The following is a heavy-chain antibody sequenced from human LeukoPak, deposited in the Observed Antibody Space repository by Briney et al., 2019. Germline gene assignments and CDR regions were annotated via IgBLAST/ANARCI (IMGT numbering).Heavy chain of an antibody. J-gene: IGHJ6*03. CDR3: ARQYDFWSGYRDSYHMDV. CDR2: IYPGDSDT. CDR1: GYSFTSYW. V-gene: IGHV5-51*01. Sequence: GESLKISCKGSGYSFTSYWIGWVRQMPGKGLEWMGIIYPGDSDTRYSPSFQGQVTISADKPISTAYLQWSSLKASDTAMYYCARQYDFWSGYRDSYHMDVWGKGTTVTVSS. D-gene: IGHD3-3*01.